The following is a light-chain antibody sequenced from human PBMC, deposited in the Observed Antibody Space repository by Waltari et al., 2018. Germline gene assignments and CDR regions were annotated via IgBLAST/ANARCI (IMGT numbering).Light chain of an antibody. J-gene: IGKJ1*01. Sequence: DIVMTQSPDSLALSLGERATINCKSGQSVLSSSNNKNYLSWYQQKPGQPPKLLIYWAATRQSGVPDLFSGSGSGTDFTLTISSLQAEDVAVYYCQQHYSSPRTFGQGTKVEVK. CDR2: WAA. CDR3: QQHYSSPRT. CDR1: QSVLSSSNNKNY. V-gene: IGKV4-1*01.